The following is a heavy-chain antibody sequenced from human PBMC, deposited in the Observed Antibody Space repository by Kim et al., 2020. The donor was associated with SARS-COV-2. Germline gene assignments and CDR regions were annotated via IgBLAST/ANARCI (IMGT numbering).Heavy chain of an antibody. V-gene: IGHV3-7*01. CDR3: ARDGRVTNWYFDL. D-gene: IGHD5-18*01. J-gene: IGHJ2*01. Sequence: YVDSVKGRFTISRDNAKNSLYLQMNSLRAEDTAVYYCARDGRVTNWYFDLWGRGTLVTVSS.